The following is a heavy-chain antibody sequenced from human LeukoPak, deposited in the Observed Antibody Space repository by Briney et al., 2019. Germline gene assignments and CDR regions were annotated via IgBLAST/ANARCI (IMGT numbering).Heavy chain of an antibody. CDR2: ISSSSSYT. Sequence: GGALRLSCAASGFTFSDYYMSWIREAPGKGLEWVSYISSSSSYTNYADSVKGRYTISRDNAKNSLYLQMNSLRAEDTAAYYSARPDVAYSSGRPLDYWGQGTLVTVSS. CDR3: ARPDVAYSSGRPLDY. V-gene: IGHV3-11*06. CDR1: GFTFSDYY. D-gene: IGHD6-19*01. J-gene: IGHJ4*02.